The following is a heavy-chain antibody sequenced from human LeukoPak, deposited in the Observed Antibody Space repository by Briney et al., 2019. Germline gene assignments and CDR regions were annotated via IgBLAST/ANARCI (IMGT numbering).Heavy chain of an antibody. CDR3: ARVGGYCSGGSCYSPFSVDP. Sequence: SETLSLTCAVYGGSFSGYYWSWIRQPPGKGLEWIGEINHSGSTNYNPSLKSRVTISVDTSKNQFSLKLSSVTAADTAVYYCARVGGYCSGGSCYSPFSVDPWGQGTLVTVSS. CDR1: GGSFSGYY. D-gene: IGHD2-15*01. J-gene: IGHJ5*02. V-gene: IGHV4-34*01. CDR2: INHSGST.